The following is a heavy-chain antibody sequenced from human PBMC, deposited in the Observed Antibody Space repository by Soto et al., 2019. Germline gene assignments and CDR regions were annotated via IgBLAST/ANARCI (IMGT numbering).Heavy chain of an antibody. D-gene: IGHD2-8*01. J-gene: IGHJ6*02. CDR3: ARLNGYYYGMDV. Sequence: GGSLRLSCAASGFTFSSYGMHWVRQAPGKGLEWVSVITNNKSKIYYADSVKGRFTISRDNAKNSLYLQMNSLRAEDTAVYYCARLNGYYYGMDVWGQGTTVTVSS. CDR1: GFTFSSYG. V-gene: IGHV3-21*01. CDR2: ITNNKSKI.